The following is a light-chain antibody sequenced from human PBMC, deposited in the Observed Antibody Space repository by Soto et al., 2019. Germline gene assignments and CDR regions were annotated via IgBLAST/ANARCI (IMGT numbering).Light chain of an antibody. CDR1: SSNIGNNY. Sequence: QSVLTQPPSVSAAPGQKVTISCSGVSSNIGNNYVSWYQQLPGTAPKLLIYDNNKRPSGIPDRFSGSKSGTSATLGITGLQTGDEANYYCGTWDSSLSAGVFGGGTTLTVL. CDR3: GTWDSSLSAGV. CDR2: DNN. V-gene: IGLV1-51*01. J-gene: IGLJ2*01.